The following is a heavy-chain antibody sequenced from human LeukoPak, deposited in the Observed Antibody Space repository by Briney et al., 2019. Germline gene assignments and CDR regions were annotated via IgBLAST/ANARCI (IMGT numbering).Heavy chain of an antibody. CDR3: ARYLITILGVDV. CDR1: GGSISSSSYY. V-gene: IGHV4-39*01. Sequence: SETLSLTCTVSGGSISSSSYYWRWIRQPPGKGLEWFVCIYYRGSTYYNPSLKSRVTIPVHTSTNQFSLKLRSVTAADPAVYYRARYLITILGVDVWGKGPTLTVSS. D-gene: IGHD3-3*01. CDR2: IYYRGST. J-gene: IGHJ6*04.